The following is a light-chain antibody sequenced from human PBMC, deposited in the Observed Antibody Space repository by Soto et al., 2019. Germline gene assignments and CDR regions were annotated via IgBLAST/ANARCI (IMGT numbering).Light chain of an antibody. V-gene: IGKV1-5*03. CDR3: KQYNSYSPT. J-gene: IGKJ1*01. Sequence: DIQITQSPSTLPAYVGDRVKITFPASQSISTWLAWYQQEPGKAPKLLIHKASSLRGGVPSRFSGSGSGTDFTLTISSLHTDDFATYYCKQYNSYSPTFGKGTKVDIK. CDR1: QSISTW. CDR2: KAS.